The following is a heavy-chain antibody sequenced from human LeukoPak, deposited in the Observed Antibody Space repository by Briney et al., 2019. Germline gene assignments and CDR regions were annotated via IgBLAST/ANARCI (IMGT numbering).Heavy chain of an antibody. CDR3: ARGGDTAAGLY. D-gene: IGHD6-13*01. V-gene: IGHV4-34*01. CDR1: GGSISSYY. Sequence: PSETLSLTCTVSGGSISSYYWSWIRQPPGKGLEWIGEINHSGSTNYNPSLKSRVSISVDSSKNQFSLKVSSVTAADTAVYYCARGGDTAAGLYWGQGTLVTVSS. J-gene: IGHJ4*02. CDR2: INHSGST.